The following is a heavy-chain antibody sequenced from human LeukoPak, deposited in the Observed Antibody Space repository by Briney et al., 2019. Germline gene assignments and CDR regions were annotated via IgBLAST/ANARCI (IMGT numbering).Heavy chain of an antibody. D-gene: IGHD5-18*01. J-gene: IGHJ4*02. CDR1: GGSFSGYY. CDR3: ARGPPYSYSLGRDY. V-gene: IGHV4-34*01. Sequence: SETLSLTCAVNGGSFSGYYWSWIRQPPGKGLEWIGEINHSGSTNYNPSLKSRVTISVDTSKNQFSLKLSSVTAADTAVYYCARGPPYSYSLGRDYWGQGTLVTVSS. CDR2: INHSGST.